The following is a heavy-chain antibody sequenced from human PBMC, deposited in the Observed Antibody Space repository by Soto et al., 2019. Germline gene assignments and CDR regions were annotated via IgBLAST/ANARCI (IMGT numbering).Heavy chain of an antibody. D-gene: IGHD3-22*01. CDR2: INPSGGST. J-gene: IGHJ6*02. V-gene: IGHV1-46*01. CDR1: GYTFTSYY. CDR3: ARGYYYDSSGPFSPGMDV. Sequence: GASVKVSCKASGYTFTSYYMHWVRQAPGQGLEWMGIINPSGGSTSYAQKFQGRVTMTRDTSTGTVYMELSSLRSEDTAVYYCARGYYYDSSGPFSPGMDVWGQGTTVTVSS.